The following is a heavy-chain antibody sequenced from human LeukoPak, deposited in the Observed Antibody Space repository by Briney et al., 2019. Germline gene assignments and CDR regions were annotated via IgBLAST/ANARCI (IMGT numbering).Heavy chain of an antibody. J-gene: IGHJ4*02. Sequence: PGRSLGLSCAASGFTFSSYWMSWVRQAPGKGLEWVANIKGDGSDNHYVDSVRGRFTISRDNAKNSLYPQMNSLRAEDTAVYYCARDLGYYRADYWGQGTLVTVSS. CDR1: GFTFSSYW. V-gene: IGHV3-7*04. CDR2: IKGDGSDN. D-gene: IGHD1-26*01. CDR3: ARDLGYYRADY.